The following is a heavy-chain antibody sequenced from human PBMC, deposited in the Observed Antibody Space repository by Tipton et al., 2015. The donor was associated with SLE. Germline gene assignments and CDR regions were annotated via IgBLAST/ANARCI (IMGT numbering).Heavy chain of an antibody. CDR1: GGSISSGGYS. V-gene: IGHV4-61*02. CDR2: IHTRGST. CDR3: TRLTGNNWFDP. J-gene: IGHJ5*02. D-gene: IGHD2-8*02. Sequence: TLSLTCAVSGGSISSGGYSWSWIRQPAGKGLEWIGRIHTRGSTNYNPSLKSRAIISMDTSKNQFSLRVTSVTAADTAVYYCTRLTGNNWFDPWGQGTLVTVSS.